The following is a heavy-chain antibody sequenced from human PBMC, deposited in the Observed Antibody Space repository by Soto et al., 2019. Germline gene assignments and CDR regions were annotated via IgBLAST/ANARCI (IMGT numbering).Heavy chain of an antibody. CDR2: IKSKTDGGTT. D-gene: IGHD6-6*01. CDR3: TTGDLYSSSSCDY. J-gene: IGHJ4*02. CDR1: GFTFSNAW. V-gene: IGHV3-15*01. Sequence: GGSLRLSCAASGFTFSNAWMSWVRQAPGKGLEWVGRIKSKTDGGTTDYAAPVKGRFTISRDDSKNTLYLQMNSLKTEDTAVYYCTTGDLYSSSSCDYWGQGTLVTVSS.